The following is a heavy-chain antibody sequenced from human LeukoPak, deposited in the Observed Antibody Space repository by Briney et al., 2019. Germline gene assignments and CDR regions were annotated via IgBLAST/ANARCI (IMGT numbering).Heavy chain of an antibody. CDR3: ARRDVSSGWYPPPLDAFDI. D-gene: IGHD6-19*01. CDR2: IYYSGST. CDR1: GGSLSIYY. Sequence: ETLSLTCTVSGGSLSIYYWSWIRQPPGKGLEWIGYIYYSGSTNYNPSLKSRVTISEDTSKNQFSLKLSSVTAADTAVYYCARRDVSSGWYPPPLDAFDIWGQGTMVTVS. J-gene: IGHJ3*02. V-gene: IGHV4-59*08.